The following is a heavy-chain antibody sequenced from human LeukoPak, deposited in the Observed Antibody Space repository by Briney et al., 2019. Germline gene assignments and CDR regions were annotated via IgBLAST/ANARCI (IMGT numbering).Heavy chain of an antibody. CDR1: GFTFSSYA. Sequence: GGSLRLSCVASGFTFSSYAMTWVRQAPGKRLECVSGISGSGGSTYYADHVKGRFTISRDKSKNTLYLQMNSLRAEDTAVYYCAKVFFVGSDSCGHYSTFDYWDRESWSPSPQ. CDR2: ISGSGGST. CDR3: AKVFFVGSDSCGHYSTFDY. D-gene: IGHD3-22*01. J-gene: IGHJ4*02. V-gene: IGHV3-23*01.